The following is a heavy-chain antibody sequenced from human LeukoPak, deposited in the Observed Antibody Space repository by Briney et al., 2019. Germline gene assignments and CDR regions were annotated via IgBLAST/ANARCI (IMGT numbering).Heavy chain of an antibody. D-gene: IGHD3-22*01. Sequence: GSLRLSCAASGFTFSSYWMSWVRQAPGKGLEGVANIKQDGSEKYYVDSVKGRFTISRDNAKNSLYLQMNSLRAEDTAVYYCARGSYYDSRNFDYWGQGTLVTVSS. CDR2: IKQDGSEK. V-gene: IGHV3-7*01. CDR1: GFTFSSYW. CDR3: ARGSYYDSRNFDY. J-gene: IGHJ4*02.